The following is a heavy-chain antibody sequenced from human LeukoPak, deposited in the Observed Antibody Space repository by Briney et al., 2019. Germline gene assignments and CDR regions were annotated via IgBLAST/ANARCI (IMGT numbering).Heavy chain of an antibody. D-gene: IGHD4-23*01. Sequence: AGRSLRLSCAASGFTFSSYGMHWVRQAPGKGLEWVAVISYDGSNKYYADSVKGRFAISRDNSKNTLYLQMHSLRAEDTAVYYCAKSVTADPWGQGTLVTVSS. CDR3: AKSVTADP. CDR2: ISYDGSNK. V-gene: IGHV3-30*18. J-gene: IGHJ5*02. CDR1: GFTFSSYG.